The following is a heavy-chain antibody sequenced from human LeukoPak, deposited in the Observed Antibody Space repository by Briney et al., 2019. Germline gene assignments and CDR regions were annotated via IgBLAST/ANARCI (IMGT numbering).Heavy chain of an antibody. CDR1: GGSTRSDY. Sequence: SETLSLTCAVSGGSTRSDYWSWIRQPPGKGLEWIGYMYYSGTTNYNPSLKSRVTISADTSKNQFSLKLSSVTAADTAVYYCARRATYYGMDVWGQGTAVTVSS. V-gene: IGHV4-59*08. CDR3: ARRATYYGMDV. J-gene: IGHJ6*02. CDR2: MYYSGTT.